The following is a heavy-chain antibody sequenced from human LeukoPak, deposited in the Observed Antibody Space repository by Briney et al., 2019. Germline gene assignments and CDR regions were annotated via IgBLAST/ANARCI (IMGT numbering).Heavy chain of an antibody. CDR2: GRYDGSNK. CDR3: AKRPPGSGLDY. Sequence: GGSLRLSCATSGFTFSTYDMHWVRQAPGKGLEWVAFGRYDGSNKNYADSVQGRFTISRDNSKNTLYLHMTSLRAENTAVCYCAKRPPGSGLDYWGQGTLVTVSS. J-gene: IGHJ4*02. V-gene: IGHV3-30*02. CDR1: GFTFSTYD. D-gene: IGHD3-10*01.